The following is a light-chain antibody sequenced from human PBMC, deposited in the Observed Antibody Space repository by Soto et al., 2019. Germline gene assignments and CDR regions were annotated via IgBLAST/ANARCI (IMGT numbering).Light chain of an antibody. CDR1: QSVSSSY. J-gene: IGKJ4*01. CDR2: GAS. Sequence: EIVLTQSPGTLSVSPGERATLSCRASQSVSSSYLAWYQQKPGQAPRLLIYGASSRATGIPDRISGSGSVTDFTLTLTRLEAADFAVYYCQHYRTSFGGGTKVEIK. CDR3: QHYRTS. V-gene: IGKV3-20*01.